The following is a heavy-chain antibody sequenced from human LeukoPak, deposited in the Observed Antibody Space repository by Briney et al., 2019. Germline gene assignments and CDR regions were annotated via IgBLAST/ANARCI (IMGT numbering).Heavy chain of an antibody. CDR3: ARDMSTAVTPISYAFDV. D-gene: IGHD4-23*01. V-gene: IGHV1-46*01. CDR2: IKTNCGRT. J-gene: IGHJ3*01. Sequence: ASVKVSCKASENTFTNYYMHWVGQAPGQGLEWVGIIKTNCGRTSYAQNFHRRVSMPSDTSTTTVYMELSSLRSDHTAVYYCARDMSTAVTPISYAFDVWGQGTMVTVSS. CDR1: ENTFTNYY.